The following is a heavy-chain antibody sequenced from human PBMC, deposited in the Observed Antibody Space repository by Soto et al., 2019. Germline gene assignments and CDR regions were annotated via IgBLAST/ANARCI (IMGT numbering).Heavy chain of an antibody. J-gene: IGHJ6*02. V-gene: IGHV4-39*01. CDR2: IYYSGST. D-gene: IGHD3-9*01. CDR1: GGSISSSSYY. CDR3: ARRRVIHYYYGMDV. Sequence: SETLSLTCTVSGGSISSSSYYWGWIRQPPGKGLEWIGSIYYSGSTYYNPSLKGRVTISVDTSKNQFSLKLSSVTAADTAVYYCARRRVIHYYYGMDVWGQGTTVTVS.